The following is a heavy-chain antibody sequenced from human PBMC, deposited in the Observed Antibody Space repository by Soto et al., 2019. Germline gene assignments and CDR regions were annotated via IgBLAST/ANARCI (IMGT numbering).Heavy chain of an antibody. V-gene: IGHV2-26*01. CDR1: GFSLSNARMG. CDR2: IFSNDEK. D-gene: IGHD3-10*01. J-gene: IGHJ6*02. Sequence: QVTLKESGPVLVKPTETLTLTCTVSGFSLSNARMGVSWIRQPPGKALEWLAHIFSNDEKSYSTSLKSRLTXSXDXXKSQVVLTMTNMDPVDTATYYCARILWFGVYGMDVWGQGTTVTVSS. CDR3: ARILWFGVYGMDV.